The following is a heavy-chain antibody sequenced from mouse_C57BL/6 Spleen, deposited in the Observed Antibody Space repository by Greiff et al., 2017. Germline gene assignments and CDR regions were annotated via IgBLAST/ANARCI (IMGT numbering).Heavy chain of an antibody. CDR1: GYSITSGYY. CDR2: ISYDGSN. Sequence: VQLKQSGPGLVKPSQSLSLTCSVTGYSITSGYYWNWIRQFPGNKLEWMGYISYDGSNNYNPSLKNRISITRDTSKNQFFLKLNSVTTEDTATYYCARETGYYFDYWGKGTTLTVSS. V-gene: IGHV3-6*01. J-gene: IGHJ2*01. CDR3: ARETGYYFDY. D-gene: IGHD4-1*01.